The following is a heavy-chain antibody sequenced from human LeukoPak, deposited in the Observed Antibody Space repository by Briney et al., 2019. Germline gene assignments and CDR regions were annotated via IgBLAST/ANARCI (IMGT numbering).Heavy chain of an antibody. Sequence: SETLSLTCTVSGYSISSGYYWGWIRQPPGKGLEWIGSIYHSGSTYYNPSLKSRVTISVDTSKNQFSLKLNSVTPEDTAVYYCARERLILAAAAGTPYYMDVWGKGTTVTVSS. D-gene: IGHD6-13*01. CDR2: IYHSGST. CDR3: ARERLILAAAAGTPYYMDV. CDR1: GYSISSGYY. V-gene: IGHV4-38-2*02. J-gene: IGHJ6*03.